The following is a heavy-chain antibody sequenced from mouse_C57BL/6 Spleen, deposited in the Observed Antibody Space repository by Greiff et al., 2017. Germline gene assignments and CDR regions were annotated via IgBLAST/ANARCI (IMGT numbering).Heavy chain of an antibody. D-gene: IGHD4-1*01. CDR3: ARVELGQVAY. CDR1: GYSITSGYY. V-gene: IGHV3-6*01. Sequence: EVHLVESGPGLVKPSQSLSLTCPVTGYSITSGYYWNWIRQFPGNKLEWMGYISYDGSNNYNPSLKNRSSITRDTSKNQFFLKLNSVTTEDTATYCCARVELGQVAYWGQGTLVTVSA. J-gene: IGHJ3*01. CDR2: ISYDGSN.